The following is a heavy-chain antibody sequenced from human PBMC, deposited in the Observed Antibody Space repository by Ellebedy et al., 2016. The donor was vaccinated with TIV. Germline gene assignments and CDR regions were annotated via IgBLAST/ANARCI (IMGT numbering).Heavy chain of an antibody. D-gene: IGHD1-7*01. V-gene: IGHV3-48*04. CDR2: ISSSGSTI. CDR1: GFTFSSYS. J-gene: IGHJ4*02. Sequence: GESLKISXTASGFTFSSYSMNWVRQAPGKGLEWVSYISSSGSTIYYADSVKGRFTISRDNAKNSLYLQMNSLRAEDTAVYYCARGGIDWNFYSLDYWGQGTLVTVSS. CDR3: ARGGIDWNFYSLDY.